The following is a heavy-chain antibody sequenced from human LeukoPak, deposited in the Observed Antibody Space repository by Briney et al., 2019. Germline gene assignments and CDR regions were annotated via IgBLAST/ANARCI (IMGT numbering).Heavy chain of an antibody. CDR2: IYYSGST. Sequence: SETLSLTCTVSGGSISSSSYYWGWIRQPPGKGLEWIGSIYYSGSTYYVPSLKSRVTISVDTSKNQFSLKLSSVTAADTAVYYCASQRVVPAAIGAFDIWGQGTMVTVSS. V-gene: IGHV4-39*01. D-gene: IGHD2-2*02. J-gene: IGHJ3*02. CDR3: ASQRVVPAAIGAFDI. CDR1: GGSISSSSYY.